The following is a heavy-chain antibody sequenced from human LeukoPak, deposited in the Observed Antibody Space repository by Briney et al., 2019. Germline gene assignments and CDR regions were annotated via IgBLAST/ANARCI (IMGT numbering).Heavy chain of an antibody. Sequence: PSETLSLTCAVYGGSFSGYYWSWIRQPPGKGLEWIGEINHSGSTNYNPSLKSRVTISVDTSKNQFSLKLSSVTAADTAVYYCARARMYYYDSSGYYDTWFDPWGQGTLVTVSS. D-gene: IGHD3-22*01. CDR1: GGSFSGYY. V-gene: IGHV4-34*01. J-gene: IGHJ5*02. CDR3: ARARMYYYDSSGYYDTWFDP. CDR2: INHSGST.